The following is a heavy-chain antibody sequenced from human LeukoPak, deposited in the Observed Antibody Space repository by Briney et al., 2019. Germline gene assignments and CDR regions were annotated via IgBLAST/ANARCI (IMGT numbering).Heavy chain of an antibody. D-gene: IGHD3-9*01. CDR3: ARVRTYVLRYFDWLLGKQENWFDP. Sequence: GASVKVSCKASGYTFTSYAMNWVRQAPGQGLEWMGWINTNTGNPTYAQGFTGRFVFSLDTSVSTAYLQISSLKAEDTAVYYCARVRTYVLRYFDWLLGKQENWFDPWGQGTLVTVSS. J-gene: IGHJ5*02. CDR2: INTNTGNP. CDR1: GYTFTSYA. V-gene: IGHV7-4-1*02.